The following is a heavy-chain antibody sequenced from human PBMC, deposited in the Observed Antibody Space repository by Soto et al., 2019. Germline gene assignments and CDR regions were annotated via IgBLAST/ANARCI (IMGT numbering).Heavy chain of an antibody. CDR2: MHYRGSA. Sequence: SEALFLTCTVSGGSINSGGYSWGWIRQHPGKGLEWIGYMHYRGSASYNPSLTSRGSISLDTSGHHFSLKLTSVTAADTAVYYCARCRDAFGFDSWGQGNLVTVSS. CDR3: ARCRDAFGFDS. CDR1: GGSINSGGYS. V-gene: IGHV4-31*03. D-gene: IGHD2-15*01. J-gene: IGHJ4*02.